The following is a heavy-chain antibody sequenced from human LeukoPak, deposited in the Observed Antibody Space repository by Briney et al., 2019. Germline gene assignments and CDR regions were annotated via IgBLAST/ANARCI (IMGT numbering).Heavy chain of an antibody. D-gene: IGHD2-2*01. CDR2: INPSGGST. Sequence: ASVKVSCKASGYTFTSYYMHWVQQAPGQGLEWMGIINPSGGSTSYAQKFQGRVTMTRDTSTSTVYMELSSLRSEDTAVYYCALIPDIVVVPAAMYLDYWGQGTLVTVSS. CDR1: GYTFTSYY. V-gene: IGHV1-46*01. CDR3: ALIPDIVVVPAAMYLDY. J-gene: IGHJ4*02.